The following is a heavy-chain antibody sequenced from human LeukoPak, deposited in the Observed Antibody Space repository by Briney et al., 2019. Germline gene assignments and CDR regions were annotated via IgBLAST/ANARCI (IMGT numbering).Heavy chain of an antibody. CDR1: GFTVSSNY. J-gene: IGHJ4*02. Sequence: GGSLRLSCVASGFTVSSNYMSWVRQAPGKGLEWVALITYDGSVEKTAASVKGRFTITRDNSKNTLYLQMNSLRTDDTAVYYCAKALGGSWDSSLDSWGQGTLVPVSS. CDR3: AKALGGSWDSSLDS. CDR2: ITYDGSVE. V-gene: IGHV3-30*18. D-gene: IGHD6-13*01.